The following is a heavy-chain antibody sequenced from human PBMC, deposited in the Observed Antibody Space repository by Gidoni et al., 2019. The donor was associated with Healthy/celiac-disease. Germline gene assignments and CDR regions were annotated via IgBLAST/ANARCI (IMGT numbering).Heavy chain of an antibody. CDR2: IYYSGST. J-gene: IGHJ4*02. D-gene: IGHD2-2*01. CDR3: ARHASRYRGIVVVPAAVDY. Sequence: LVKPSETLSLTCTVSGGSISSSSYYWGWIRQPPGKGLEWIGSIYYSGSTYYNPSLKSRVTISVDTSKNQFSLKLSSVTAADTAVYYCARHASRYRGIVVVPAAVDYWGQGTLVTVSS. V-gene: IGHV4-39*01. CDR1: GGSISSSSYY.